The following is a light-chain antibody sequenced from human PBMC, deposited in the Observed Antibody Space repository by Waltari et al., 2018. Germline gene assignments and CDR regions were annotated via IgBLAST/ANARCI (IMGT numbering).Light chain of an antibody. J-gene: IGKJ1*01. CDR1: QSISKY. V-gene: IGKV3-20*01. CDR2: HAS. Sequence: EIVLTQSQGTLSLSPGERATLSCSASQSISKYLAWYQQRPGQAPRLLIYHASIRAIGIPDRFSGSGSGTDFSLTISRLEPEDFAVYYCQHYVSLPATFGQGTTVEVK. CDR3: QHYVSLPAT.